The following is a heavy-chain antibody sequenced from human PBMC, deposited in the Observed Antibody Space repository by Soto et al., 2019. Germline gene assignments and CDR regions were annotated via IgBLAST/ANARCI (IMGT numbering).Heavy chain of an antibody. V-gene: IGHV4-39*02. D-gene: IGHD2-15*01. CDR2: IYYSGTS. CDR3: ARDAIGVVVPAAIRN. CDR1: SRSISSSSYY. J-gene: IGHJ4*02. Sequence: QVQLQESGPGAVKPSATLSPTCVVSSRSISSSSYYWDWIRQPLGKGLERIGTIYYSGTSNYNPSLTGRVTISGDTSKTQVSLKLTSVTAADTAGYYCARDAIGVVVPAAIRNWGQGSLVTVSS.